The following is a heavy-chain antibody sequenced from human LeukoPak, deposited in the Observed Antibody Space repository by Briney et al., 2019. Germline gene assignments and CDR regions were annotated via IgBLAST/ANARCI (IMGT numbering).Heavy chain of an antibody. V-gene: IGHV3-30*18. D-gene: IGHD7-27*01. CDR1: GFTFSSYG. Sequence: GSLRLSCAASGFTFSSYGMHWVRQAPGKGLGGVAVISYDGSNKYYADSVKGRFTISRDNSKNTMYLQMNSLRAEDTAVYYCAKAFPAGDDFDYYYGMDVWGQGTTVTVSS. CDR3: AKAFPAGDDFDYYYGMDV. J-gene: IGHJ6*02. CDR2: ISYDGSNK.